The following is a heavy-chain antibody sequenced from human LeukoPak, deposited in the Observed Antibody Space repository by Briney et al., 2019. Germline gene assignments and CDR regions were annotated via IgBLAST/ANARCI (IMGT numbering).Heavy chain of an antibody. D-gene: IGHD2-15*01. CDR1: GCTYSCYH. Sequence: PWGSLRLSCSASGCTYSCYHMGRDRQAPGKGLEWVSGISGSGDSTYYADSVKGRFTISRDNSKNTLYLQMNSLGAEDTAVYYCSKDLLTGGNYYSIIDYWGQGTLVTVSS. CDR2: ISGSGDST. V-gene: IGHV3-23*01. J-gene: IGHJ4*02. CDR3: SKDLLTGGNYYSIIDY.